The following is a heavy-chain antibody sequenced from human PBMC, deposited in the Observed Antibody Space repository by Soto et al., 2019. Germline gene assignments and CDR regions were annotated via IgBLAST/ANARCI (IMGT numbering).Heavy chain of an antibody. Sequence: SLRLSCSASVFTFSDYYMSWSRQAPGKGLEWVSYISSSSSYTNYADSVKGRFTISRDNAKNSLYLQMNSLRAEDTAVYYCARERSYYDSSGPEDYWGQGTLVTVSS. D-gene: IGHD3-22*01. J-gene: IGHJ4*02. CDR1: VFTFSDYY. CDR3: ARERSYYDSSGPEDY. V-gene: IGHV3-11*06. CDR2: ISSSSSYT.